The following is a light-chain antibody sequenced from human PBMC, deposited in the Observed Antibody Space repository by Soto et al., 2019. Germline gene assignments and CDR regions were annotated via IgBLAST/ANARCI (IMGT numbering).Light chain of an antibody. J-gene: IGKJ4*01. CDR1: QTVTSSY. CDR3: QQYGSPLT. V-gene: IGKV3-20*01. CDR2: GAS. Sequence: DIVLTQSPGTLSLSPGERATLSCRASQTVTSSYLAWYQQKPGQAPRLLIYGASSRATGIPDRFSGSESGTDFTLTISRLEPEDFAVYYCQQYGSPLTFGGGTKVEIK.